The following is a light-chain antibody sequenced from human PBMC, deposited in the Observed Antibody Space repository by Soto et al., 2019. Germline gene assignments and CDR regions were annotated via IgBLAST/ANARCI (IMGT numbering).Light chain of an antibody. CDR3: LQHNSYPFT. Sequence: DIQMTQSPSSLSASAGDRVTITCRASQGVRSSLDWYQQKPGKAPKRLIYEISSWQSGVPSRFSGSGSGTEVSLTISSLQPEDFATYHRLQHNSYPFTFEPGTKADIK. CDR1: QGVRSS. V-gene: IGKV1-17*01. J-gene: IGKJ3*01. CDR2: EIS.